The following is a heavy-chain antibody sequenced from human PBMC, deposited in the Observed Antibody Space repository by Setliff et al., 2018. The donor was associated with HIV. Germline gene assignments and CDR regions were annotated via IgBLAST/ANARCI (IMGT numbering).Heavy chain of an antibody. V-gene: IGHV4-39*07. CDR1: GGSISSGSYY. CDR2: IDHSGST. Sequence: PSETLSLTCTVSGGSISSGSYYWAWIRQPPGKGLEWIGEIDHSGSTNNNPSLKSRLTISVDTSKKQSSLRLSSVTAADAAVYYCARAPRGGSNWVDWYFDLWGRGTLVTVSS. J-gene: IGHJ2*01. D-gene: IGHD4-4*01. CDR3: ARAPRGGSNWVDWYFDL.